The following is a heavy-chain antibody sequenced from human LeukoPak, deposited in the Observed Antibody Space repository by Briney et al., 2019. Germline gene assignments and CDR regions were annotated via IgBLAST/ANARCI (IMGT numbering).Heavy chain of an antibody. CDR3: AKANDFLTAVYFDY. Sequence: GGSLRLSCAASGFTFSSYAMSWVRQGPGKGLEWVTTISGSGGTTYYAEAVKGRFTISRDNSKHTLSLQMNGLRAEDTVAYYCAKANDFLTAVYFDYWGQGSLVTVSS. CDR1: GFTFSSYA. J-gene: IGHJ4*02. CDR2: ISGSGGTT. V-gene: IGHV3-23*01. D-gene: IGHD3-9*01.